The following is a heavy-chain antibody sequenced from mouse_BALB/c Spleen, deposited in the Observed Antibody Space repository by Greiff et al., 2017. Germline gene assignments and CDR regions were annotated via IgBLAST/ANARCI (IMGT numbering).Heavy chain of an antibody. D-gene: IGHD1-1*01. CDR1: GYAFTSYN. CDR2: IDPYNGGT. CDR3: ARSHYYGSNWYFDV. Sequence: VQLQQSGPELVKPGASVKVSCKASGYAFTSYNMYWVKQSHGKSLEWIGYIDPYNGGTSYNQKFKGKATLTVDKSSSTAYMHLNSLTSEDSAVYYCARSHYYGSNWYFDVWGAGTTVTVSS. J-gene: IGHJ1*01. V-gene: IGHV1S135*01.